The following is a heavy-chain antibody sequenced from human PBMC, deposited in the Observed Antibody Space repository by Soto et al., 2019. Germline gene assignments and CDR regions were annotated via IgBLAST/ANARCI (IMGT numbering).Heavy chain of an antibody. CDR1: GYTYFSYG. J-gene: IGHJ4*02. V-gene: IGHV1-18*04. CDR3: ARDAIAGAGAFDY. CDR2: ISAFNAKT. D-gene: IGHD6-19*01. Sequence: QVQLVQSGAEVKKPGASVKVSCTASGYTYFSYGISWVRQAPGQGLDWLGWISAFNAKTNYAPKFQARVTLTTDASTSTAYMELRGLRSDDTAVYFCARDAIAGAGAFDYWGQGALVIVSS.